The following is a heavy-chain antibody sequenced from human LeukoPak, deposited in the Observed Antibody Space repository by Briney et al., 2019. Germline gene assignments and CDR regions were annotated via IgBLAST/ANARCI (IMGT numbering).Heavy chain of an antibody. CDR2: VSYDGSKK. J-gene: IGHJ4*02. Sequence: GGSLRLSCAASGFSPSGYGMHWVRQAPGKGLEWVAVVSYDGSKKYYADSVKGRFTISRDNSKNTQYLEMNSLKVEDTAVYYCARVRAAHYYDYWGQGTLVTVSS. D-gene: IGHD6-6*01. CDR3: ARVRAAHYYDY. CDR1: GFSPSGYG. V-gene: IGHV3-30-3*01.